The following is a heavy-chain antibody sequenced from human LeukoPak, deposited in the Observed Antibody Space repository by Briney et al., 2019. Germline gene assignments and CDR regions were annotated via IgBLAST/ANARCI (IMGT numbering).Heavy chain of an antibody. V-gene: IGHV4-4*07. CDR3: ARAHTTVTLAYFDY. D-gene: IGHD4-17*01. CDR1: GGSISSYY. Sequence: PSETLSLTCTVSGGSISSYYWSWIRQPAGKGLEWIGRIYTSGSTNYNPSLKSRVTMSVETSKNQFSLKLSSVTAADTAVYYCARAHTTVTLAYFDYWGQGTLVTVSS. J-gene: IGHJ4*02. CDR2: IYTSGST.